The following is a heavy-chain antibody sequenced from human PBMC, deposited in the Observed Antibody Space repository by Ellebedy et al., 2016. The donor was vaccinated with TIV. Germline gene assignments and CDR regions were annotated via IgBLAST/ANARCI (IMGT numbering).Heavy chain of an antibody. D-gene: IGHD3-3*01. CDR3: ARSSTYYDFWSGLYYYYYYMDV. CDR1: GGSFCGYY. V-gene: IGHV4-34*01. CDR2: INHSGST. J-gene: IGHJ6*03. Sequence: SQTLSLTXAVHGGSFCGYYWSWIRRPPGKGLEWIGEINHSGSTNYNPSLKSRGTISVDTSKNQFSLKLSSVTAADTAVYYCARSSTYYDFWSGLYYYYYYMDVWGKGTTVTVSS.